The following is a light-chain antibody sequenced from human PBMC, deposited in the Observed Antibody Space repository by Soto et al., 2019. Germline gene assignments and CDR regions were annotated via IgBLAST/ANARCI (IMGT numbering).Light chain of an antibody. CDR1: QYISTW. CDR2: KSS. CDR3: QQYNSFSGLT. V-gene: IGKV1-5*03. Sequence: DIQMTQSPSTLSASVGDRVTITCRASQYISTWLAWYQQIPGKAPKLLIYKSSTLESGVPSRFNGSASGTEFTLTISSLQPDDFATYYCQQYNSFSGLTFGGGTKVEIK. J-gene: IGKJ4*01.